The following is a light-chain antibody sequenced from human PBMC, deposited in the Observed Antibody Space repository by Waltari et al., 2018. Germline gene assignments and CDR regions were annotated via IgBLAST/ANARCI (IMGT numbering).Light chain of an antibody. J-gene: IGKJ4*01. V-gene: IGKV3-11*01. CDR1: QSVSTY. CDR2: DSS. Sequence: ELVFTQSPATLSLSPGERATLSCSASQSVSTYLAWYQQRPGQAPRLLIYDSSNRATGIPARFSGSGSETDFTLTISSLEPEDFAVYYCQQRYKWPLTFGGGSKVEI. CDR3: QQRYKWPLT.